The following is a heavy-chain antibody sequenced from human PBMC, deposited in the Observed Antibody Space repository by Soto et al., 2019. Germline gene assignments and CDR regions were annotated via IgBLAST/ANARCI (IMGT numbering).Heavy chain of an antibody. CDR1: GFPFSGYA. V-gene: IGHV3-30-3*02. CDR2: ISFDGSKT. D-gene: IGHD1-26*01. CDR3: DKGPKRVGGSSPGIDS. J-gene: IGHJ4*02. Sequence: GGSLSLSCAASGFPFSGYAMHWVRQAPGKWLEWMAVISFDGSKTYYPDSVRGRFIISSDRSNNTVSLQMNSLSDEDTAVYCCDKGPKRVGGSSPGIDSWGQGXLVTVYS.